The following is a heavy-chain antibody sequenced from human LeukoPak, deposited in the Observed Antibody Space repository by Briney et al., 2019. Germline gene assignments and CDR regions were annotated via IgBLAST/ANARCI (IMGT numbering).Heavy chain of an antibody. Sequence: PGGTLRLSCAASGFTVSSNYMSWVRQAPGKGLEWVSVIYSGGSTYYADSVKGRFTISRDNSKNTLYLQMNSLRAEDTAVYYCARGDTYCSSTSCYRTFDYWGQGTLVTVSS. CDR2: IYSGGST. V-gene: IGHV3-66*01. D-gene: IGHD2-2*02. J-gene: IGHJ4*02. CDR3: ARGDTYCSSTSCYRTFDY. CDR1: GFTVSSNY.